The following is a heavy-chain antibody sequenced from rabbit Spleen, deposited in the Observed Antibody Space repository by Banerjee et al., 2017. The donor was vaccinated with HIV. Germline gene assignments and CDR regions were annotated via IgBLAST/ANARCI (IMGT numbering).Heavy chain of an antibody. CDR2: IESGSSGSS. J-gene: IGHJ6*01. D-gene: IGHD8-1*01. CDR3: ARDTGSSFSSYGMDL. CDR1: GIDFSGNSY. Sequence: QSLEESGGDLVKPGESLTLTCKASGIDFSGNSYLCWFGQAPGKVLEWIVCIESGSSGSSYVASWAKGLFTISKSSSTTVTLQMTRLTAADTATYFCARDTGSSFSSYGMDLWGQGTLVTVS. V-gene: IGHV1S40*01.